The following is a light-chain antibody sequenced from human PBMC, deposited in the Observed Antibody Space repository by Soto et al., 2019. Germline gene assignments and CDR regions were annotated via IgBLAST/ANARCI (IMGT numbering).Light chain of an antibody. CDR3: CSYAGSSLV. Sequence: QSALTQPASVSGSPGQSITISCTGTSSDVGSYNLVSWYQQHPGKAPKLMIYEGSKRPSGVSNRFSGSKSGHTASLTISGLQAEDEADYYCCSYAGSSLVFGGGTQLTV. CDR1: SSDVGSYNL. CDR2: EGS. V-gene: IGLV2-23*01. J-gene: IGLJ2*01.